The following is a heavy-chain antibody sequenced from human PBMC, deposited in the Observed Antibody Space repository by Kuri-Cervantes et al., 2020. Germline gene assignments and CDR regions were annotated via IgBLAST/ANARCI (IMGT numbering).Heavy chain of an antibody. J-gene: IGHJ4*02. D-gene: IGHD3-3*01. CDR3: AKDRGITIFGVASFYY. V-gene: IGHV3-30*18. CDR2: ISYDGSNK. Sequence: GESLKISCAASGFTFSSYGMHWVRQAPGKGLEWVAVISYDGSNKYYADFVKGRFTISRDNSKNTLYLQMNSLRAEDTAVYYCAKDRGITIFGVASFYYWGQGTLVTVSS. CDR1: GFTFSSYG.